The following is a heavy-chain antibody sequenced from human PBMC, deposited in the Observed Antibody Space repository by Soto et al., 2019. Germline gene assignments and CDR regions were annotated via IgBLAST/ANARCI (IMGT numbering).Heavy chain of an antibody. V-gene: IGHV3-30-3*01. Sequence: QVQLVESGGGVVQPGRSLRLSCAASGFTFSSYAMHWVRQAPGKGLEWVAVISYDGSNKYYADSVKGRFTISRDNSKNTLYLQMNSLRAEDTAVYYCARGHYGDYVGSDFDYWGQGTLVTVSS. CDR3: ARGHYGDYVGSDFDY. J-gene: IGHJ4*02. CDR2: ISYDGSNK. D-gene: IGHD4-17*01. CDR1: GFTFSSYA.